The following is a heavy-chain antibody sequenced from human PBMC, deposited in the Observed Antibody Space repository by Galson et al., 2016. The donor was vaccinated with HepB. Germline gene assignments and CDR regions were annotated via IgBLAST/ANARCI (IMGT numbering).Heavy chain of an antibody. J-gene: IGHJ6*02. D-gene: IGHD1-26*01. Sequence: SLRLSCAASGLTFSDNSMTWIRQAPGRSLEWVAYIDSIAKTTEYAASVEGRFTISRNNAKNSVYLQMDSLRVEDTALYYCARALHSGGYFYYYGLDVWGHGTTVSVS. V-gene: IGHV3-11*01. CDR3: ARALHSGGYFYYYGLDV. CDR2: IDSIAKTT. CDR1: GLTFSDNS.